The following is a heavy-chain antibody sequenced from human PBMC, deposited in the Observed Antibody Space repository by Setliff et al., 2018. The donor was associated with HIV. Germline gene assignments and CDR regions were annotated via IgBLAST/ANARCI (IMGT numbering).Heavy chain of an antibody. D-gene: IGHD4-17*01. V-gene: IGHV4-38-2*02. CDR2: IYQSGTT. J-gene: IGHJ4*02. CDR1: GYSISRNYY. CDR3: ARVETTVTSRLDY. Sequence: SETLSLTCSVSGYSISRNYYWGWVRQPPGKGLEWIGSIYQSGTTYYNPALKSRVTISVDTSKNQFSLRLTSVTAADTAVYFCARVETTVTSRLDYWGQGTLVTVSS.